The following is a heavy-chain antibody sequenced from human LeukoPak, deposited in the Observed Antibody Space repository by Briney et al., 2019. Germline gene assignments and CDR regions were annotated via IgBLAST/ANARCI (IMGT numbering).Heavy chain of an antibody. CDR1: GGSISTYY. J-gene: IGHJ6*03. CDR3: ARDHSYDILTGYTYYYMDV. D-gene: IGHD3-9*01. Sequence: PSETLSLTCTVSGGSISTYYWSWIRQPPGKGLEWIGYIYHGGSTKYNPSLKSRVTISVDTSKNQFSLKLSSVTAADTAVYYCARDHSYDILTGYTYYYMDVWGKGTTVTVSS. CDR2: IYHGGST. V-gene: IGHV4-59*01.